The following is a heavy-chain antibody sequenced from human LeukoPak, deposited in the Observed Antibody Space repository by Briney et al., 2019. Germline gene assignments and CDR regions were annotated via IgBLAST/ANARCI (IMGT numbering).Heavy chain of an antibody. CDR3: ARVIDKELLWFGELLNNWFDP. J-gene: IGHJ5*02. V-gene: IGHV1-18*01. CDR2: ISAYNGNT. D-gene: IGHD3-10*01. CDR1: GYTFTSYG. Sequence: GASVKVSCKASGYTFTSYGISWVRQAPGQGLEWMGWISAYNGNTNYAQKLQGRVTMTTDTSTSTAYMELRSLRSDDTAVYYCARVIDKELLWFGELLNNWFDPWGQGTLVTVSS.